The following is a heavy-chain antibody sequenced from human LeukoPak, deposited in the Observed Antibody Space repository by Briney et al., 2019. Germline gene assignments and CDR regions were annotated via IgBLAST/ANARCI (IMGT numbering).Heavy chain of an antibody. CDR3: ARDAYYYDSSGYYNGWDYYYYMDV. CDR1: GGSISSYY. CDR2: IYYSGST. D-gene: IGHD3-22*01. J-gene: IGHJ6*03. V-gene: IGHV4-59*01. Sequence: SETLSLTCTVSGGSISSYYWSWIRQPPGKGLEWIGYIYYSGSTNYNPSLKSRVTISVDTSKNQFSLKLSPVTAADTAVYYCARDAYYYDSSGYYNGWDYYYYMDVWGKGTTVTISS.